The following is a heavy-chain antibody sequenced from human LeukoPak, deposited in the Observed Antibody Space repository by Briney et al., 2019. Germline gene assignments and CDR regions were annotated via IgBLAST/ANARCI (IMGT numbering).Heavy chain of an antibody. J-gene: IGHJ4*02. CDR3: AKWSHYYGSGSYHPDDY. D-gene: IGHD3-10*01. CDR2: ISGSGGST. V-gene: IGHV3-23*01. Sequence: GSLRLSCAASGFTFSSYAMHWVRQAPGKGLEWVSAISGSGGSTYYADSVKGRFTISRDNSKNTLYLQMNSLRAEDTAVYYCAKWSHYYGSGSYHPDDYWGQGTLVTVSS. CDR1: GFTFSSYA.